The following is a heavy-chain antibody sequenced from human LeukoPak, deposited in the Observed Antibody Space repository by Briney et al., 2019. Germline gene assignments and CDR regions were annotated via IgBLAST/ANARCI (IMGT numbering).Heavy chain of an antibody. V-gene: IGHV1-69*06. CDR1: GGTFSSYA. D-gene: IGHD3-9*01. CDR2: IIPIFGTA. Sequence: ASVKVSCKASGGTFSSYAISWVRQAPGQGLEWMGGIIPIFGTANYAQKLQGRVTITADKSTSTAYMELSSLRSEDTAVYYCARDGEVALRYFDWLLYWGQGTLVTVSS. J-gene: IGHJ4*02. CDR3: ARDGEVALRYFDWLLY.